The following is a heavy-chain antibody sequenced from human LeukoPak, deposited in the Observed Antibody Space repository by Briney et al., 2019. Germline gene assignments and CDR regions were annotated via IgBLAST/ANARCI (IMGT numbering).Heavy chain of an antibody. CDR3: ARIFSGYILDY. CDR1: GYSISSGYY. Sequence: PSETLSLTCTVSGYSISSGYYWGWIRQPPGKGLEWIGSIYHSGSTYYNPSLKSRVTISVDTSKNQFSLKLSYVTAADTAVYYCARIFSGYILDYWGQGTLVTVSS. CDR2: IYHSGST. D-gene: IGHD3-22*01. J-gene: IGHJ4*02. V-gene: IGHV4-38-2*02.